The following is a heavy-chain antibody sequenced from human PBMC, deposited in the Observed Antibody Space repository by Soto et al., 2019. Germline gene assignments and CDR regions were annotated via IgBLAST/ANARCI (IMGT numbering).Heavy chain of an antibody. CDR3: ARLRVEVVNIVVYNGMDV. CDR1: GDSFTSYW. Sequence: GASLKISRKGSGDSFTSYWIGWVRQMPEKGLEWMGIIYPGDSDTRYSPSFQGQVTISADKSISTAYLQWSSLKASDTAMYYCARLRVEVVNIVVYNGMDVLGQQTTVPIS. J-gene: IGHJ6*02. CDR2: IYPGDSDT. V-gene: IGHV5-51*01. D-gene: IGHD2-21*01.